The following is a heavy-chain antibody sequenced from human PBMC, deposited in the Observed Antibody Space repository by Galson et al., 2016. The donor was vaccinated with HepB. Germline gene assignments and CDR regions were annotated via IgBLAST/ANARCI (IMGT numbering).Heavy chain of an antibody. J-gene: IGHJ4*02. D-gene: IGHD4-17*01. CDR3: ARRGRLGCFDY. CDR1: GGSISTRRYF. V-gene: IGHV4-39*01. Sequence: SETLSLTCTVSGGSISTRRYFWGWIRQPPGKGLEWIGSLYNSGTTFYNPSLKSRVAIYVDTSNDQFSLKLSSVTAADTAVYYCARRGRLGCFDYWGQGTLVTVSS. CDR2: LYNSGTT.